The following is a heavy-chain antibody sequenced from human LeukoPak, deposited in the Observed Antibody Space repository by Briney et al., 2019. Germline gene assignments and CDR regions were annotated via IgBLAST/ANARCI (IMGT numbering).Heavy chain of an antibody. CDR1: GGSISSYY. D-gene: IGHD2-15*01. CDR3: ARNPSGGYYYFDY. CDR2: IYHSGST. Sequence: SETLSLTCTVSGGSISSYYWGWIRQPPGKGLEWIGSIYHSGSTYYSPSLKSRVTISVDTSKNQFSLKLSSVTTADTAMYYCARNPSGGYYYFDYWGQGTLVTVSS. V-gene: IGHV4-38-2*02. J-gene: IGHJ4*02.